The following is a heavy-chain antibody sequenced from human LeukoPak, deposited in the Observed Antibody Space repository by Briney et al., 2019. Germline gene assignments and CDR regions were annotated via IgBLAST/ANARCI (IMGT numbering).Heavy chain of an antibody. CDR2: ISGSGGST. CDR1: GFTFSTYA. Sequence: GGSLRLSCAASGFTFSTYAMSWVRQAPGKGLEWVSAISGSGGSTFNADSVRGRFTISRDNSKNTLFLQMNSLRAEDTAIYYCAKDHPSGYYFDYWGQGTLVTVSS. V-gene: IGHV3-23*01. J-gene: IGHJ4*02. CDR3: AKDHPSGYYFDY. D-gene: IGHD1-14*01.